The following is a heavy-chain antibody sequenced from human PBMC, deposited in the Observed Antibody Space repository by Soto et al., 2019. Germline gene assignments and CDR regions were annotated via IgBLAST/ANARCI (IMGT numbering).Heavy chain of an antibody. CDR3: AREVSSYVGAFDI. Sequence: QVQLVESGGGVVRPGRSLRLSCAASGFTFSSYGMHWVRQAPGKGLEWVAVIWYDGSNKYYADSVKGRFTISRDNSKNTLYLQMNSLRAEDTAVYYCAREVSSYVGAFDIWGQGTMVTVSS. J-gene: IGHJ3*02. V-gene: IGHV3-33*01. CDR2: IWYDGSNK. CDR1: GFTFSSYG. D-gene: IGHD1-26*01.